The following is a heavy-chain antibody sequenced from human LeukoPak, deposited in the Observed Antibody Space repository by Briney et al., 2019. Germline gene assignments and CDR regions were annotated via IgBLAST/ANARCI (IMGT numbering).Heavy chain of an antibody. D-gene: IGHD2-2*02. Sequence: SETLSLTCAVSGYSISSGYYWGWIRQPPGKGLEWIGSIYHSGSTYYNSSLKSRVTISVDTSKNQFSLKLSSVTAADTAVYYCARLGNLGYCSSTSCYTIDIWGQGTMVTVSS. V-gene: IGHV4-38-2*01. J-gene: IGHJ3*02. CDR1: GYSISSGYY. CDR3: ARLGNLGYCSSTSCYTIDI. CDR2: IYHSGST.